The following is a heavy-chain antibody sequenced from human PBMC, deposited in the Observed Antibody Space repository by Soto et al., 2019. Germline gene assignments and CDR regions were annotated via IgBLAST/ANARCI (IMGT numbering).Heavy chain of an antibody. D-gene: IGHD6-19*01. CDR3: ARDRGVAPPVAGNTHYYYYMDV. CDR1: GYSFTNYG. Sequence: QDRLVQSGVEVKKPGASVRVSCKASGYSFTNYGITWVRQAPGQGFEWMGWISAYNGNTNYAQKFQGRGTLTTDASTSTAYLELRSLSTDDTAVYYCARDRGVAPPVAGNTHYYYYMDVWGKGTTVTVSS. J-gene: IGHJ6*03. CDR2: ISAYNGNT. V-gene: IGHV1-18*01.